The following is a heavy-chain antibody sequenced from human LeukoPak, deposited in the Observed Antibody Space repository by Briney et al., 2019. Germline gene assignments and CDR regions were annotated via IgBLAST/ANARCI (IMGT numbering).Heavy chain of an antibody. Sequence: PGGSLRLSCAASGFTFSSYAMSWVRQAPGKGLEWVSAISGSGGSTYYADSVKGRFTISRDNSKNTLYLQMNSLRAEDTAVYYCAEDFGDGDYTDAFDIWGQGTMVTVSS. CDR3: AEDFGDGDYTDAFDI. CDR1: GFTFSSYA. CDR2: ISGSGGST. D-gene: IGHD4-17*01. V-gene: IGHV3-23*01. J-gene: IGHJ3*02.